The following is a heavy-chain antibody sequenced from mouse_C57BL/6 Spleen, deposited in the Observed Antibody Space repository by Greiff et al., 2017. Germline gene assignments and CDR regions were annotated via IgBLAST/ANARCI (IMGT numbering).Heavy chain of an antibody. CDR2: IYPGSGNT. CDR1: GYSFTSYY. CDR3: ARGGGYYDYYAMDY. J-gene: IGHJ4*01. Sequence: VQLQESGPELVKPGASVKISCKASGYSFTSYYIHWVKQRPGQGLEWIGWIYPGSGNTKYNETFKGKATLTADQSSSTAYMQLSCRTSEDSAVYFCARGGGYYDYYAMDYWGQGTSVTVSS. D-gene: IGHD2-3*01. V-gene: IGHV1-66*01.